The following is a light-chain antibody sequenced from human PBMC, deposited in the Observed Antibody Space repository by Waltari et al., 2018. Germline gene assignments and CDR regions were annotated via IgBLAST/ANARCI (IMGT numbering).Light chain of an antibody. CDR1: RLGDKY. CDR3: QAWDSTAVV. Sequence: SYELTQAPSVSVSPGQTASLTCSGDRLGDKYVSWYQQKPGQSPGLVIYEDTKRPSGIPERFSGSNSGDTATLTISGTQAMDEADYYCQAWDSTAVVFGGGTKLTVL. CDR2: EDT. J-gene: IGLJ3*02. V-gene: IGLV3-1*01.